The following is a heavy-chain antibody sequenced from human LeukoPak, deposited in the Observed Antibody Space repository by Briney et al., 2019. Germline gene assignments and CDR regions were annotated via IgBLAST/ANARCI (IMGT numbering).Heavy chain of an antibody. CDR3: ARGYSGSYSHFDY. CDR2: ISGSGGAT. Sequence: GGTLRLSCAASGFTFNTYGMSWVRQAPGKGLEWVSGISGSGGATYYADSVKGRFTISRDDPHNTLYLQMNSLRAEDTAVYYCARGYSGSYSHFDYWGQGTLVTVSS. J-gene: IGHJ4*02. V-gene: IGHV3-23*01. D-gene: IGHD1-26*01. CDR1: GFTFNTYG.